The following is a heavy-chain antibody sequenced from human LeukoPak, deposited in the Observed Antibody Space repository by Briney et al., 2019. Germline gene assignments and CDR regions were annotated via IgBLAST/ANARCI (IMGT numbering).Heavy chain of an antibody. Sequence: GGSLRLSCAASGFTFSSYWMSWVRQAPGKGLEWVANIKQDGSEKYYVDSVKGRFTISRDNAKNSLYLQMNSPRAEDTAVYYCARESVNYGDYGGYDYWGQGTLVTVSS. CDR2: IKQDGSEK. J-gene: IGHJ4*02. CDR1: GFTFSSYW. D-gene: IGHD4-17*01. V-gene: IGHV3-7*03. CDR3: ARESVNYGDYGGYDY.